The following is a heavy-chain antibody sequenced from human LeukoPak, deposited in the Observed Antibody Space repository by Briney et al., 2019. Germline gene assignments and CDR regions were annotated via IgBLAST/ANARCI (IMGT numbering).Heavy chain of an antibody. CDR1: GFTFSSYG. CDR3: AKDPDSSGWYYFDY. Sequence: GGSLRLSCAASGFTFSSYGMHWVRQAPGKGLEWVAFIRYDGSNKYYADSVKGRITISRDNSKNTLHLQMNSLRAEDTAVYYCAKDPDSSGWYYFDYWGQGTLVTVSS. CDR2: IRYDGSNK. J-gene: IGHJ4*02. V-gene: IGHV3-30*02. D-gene: IGHD6-19*01.